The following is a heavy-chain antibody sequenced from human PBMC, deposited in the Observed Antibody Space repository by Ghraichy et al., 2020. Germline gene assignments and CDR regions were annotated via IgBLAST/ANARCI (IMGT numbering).Heavy chain of an antibody. CDR2: ISHDGSNK. V-gene: IGHV3-30*18. CDR3: AKGLGGTWSFDH. Sequence: GGSLRLSCAASGFTFSNYGMHWVRQAPGKGLEWVAVISHDGSNKYYADSVKGRFTISRDNSKNTLFLQMNSLRAEDTAVYYCAKGLGGTWSFDHWGQGTLVTVSS. CDR1: GFTFSNYG. D-gene: IGHD1-26*01. J-gene: IGHJ4*02.